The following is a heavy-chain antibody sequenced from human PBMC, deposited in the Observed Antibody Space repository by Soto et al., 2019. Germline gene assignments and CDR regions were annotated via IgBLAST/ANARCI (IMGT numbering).Heavy chain of an antibody. CDR3: AREKGIAVAVRDH. CDR1: GDNVSSNSGS. Sequence: SQTLPRTGAISGDNVSSNSGSWNWIRHSPTRGLEWLGRTYYRSKWHYDYAFSVKSRVTINPDTSTNQFSLQLDSVTPDDAAVYDCAREKGIAVAVRDHWGQRSRVT. CDR2: TYYRSKWHY. J-gene: IGHJ4*02. D-gene: IGHD6-19*01. V-gene: IGHV6-1*01.